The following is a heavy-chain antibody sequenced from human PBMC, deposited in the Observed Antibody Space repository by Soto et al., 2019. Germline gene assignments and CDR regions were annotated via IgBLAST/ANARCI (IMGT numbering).Heavy chain of an antibody. Sequence: EVQLVESGGGLVKPGGSLRLSCAASGFTFSNVWMTWIRQAPGKGLEWVGRIKRKTDGETTDYGAPVKGRFTVSRDDSQNTLYLQMNSLKTEDTGLYYCATSEWNNAFDIWGHGTMVTVSS. CDR2: IKRKTDGETT. J-gene: IGHJ3*02. V-gene: IGHV3-15*01. D-gene: IGHD3-3*01. CDR3: ATSEWNNAFDI. CDR1: GFTFSNVW.